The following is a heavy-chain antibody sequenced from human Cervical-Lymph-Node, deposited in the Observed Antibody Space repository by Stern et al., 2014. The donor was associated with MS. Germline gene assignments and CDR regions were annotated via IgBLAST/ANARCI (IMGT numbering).Heavy chain of an antibody. CDR2: KWHDENNN. J-gene: IGHJ4*02. CDR1: GFTFSRHV. Sequence: VQLVQSGGGVVQPGGSLRLSFAASGFTFSRHVMHWVRQAPGKGLEWVAVKWHDENNNACADSVKGRFTISRDNSNNTVSLQMNSLRAEDTAVYYCVREDGDFDYWGQGTLVTVSS. CDR3: VREDGDFDY. V-gene: IGHV3-30-3*01. D-gene: IGHD2-8*01.